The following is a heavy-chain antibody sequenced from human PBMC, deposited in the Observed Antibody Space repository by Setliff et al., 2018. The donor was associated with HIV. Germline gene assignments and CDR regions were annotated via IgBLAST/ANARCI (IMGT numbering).Heavy chain of an antibody. CDR1: GGSISSGDYY. D-gene: IGHD3-16*01. J-gene: IGHJ6*02. V-gene: IGHV4-30-4*08. CDR2: IYYSGST. CDR3: AMGWGDYYGMDV. Sequence: SETLSLTCTVSGGSISSGDYYWSWIRQPPGKGLEWIGYIYYSGSTYYNPSLKSRVTISVDTSKNQFSLKLSSVTAADTAVYYCAMGWGDYYGMDVWGQGTTVTSP.